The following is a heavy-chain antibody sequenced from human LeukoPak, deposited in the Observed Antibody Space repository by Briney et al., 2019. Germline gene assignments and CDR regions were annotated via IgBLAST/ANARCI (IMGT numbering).Heavy chain of an antibody. CDR1: GFTFSSYT. Sequence: PGGSLRLSCAASGFTFSSYTMNWVRQAPGKGLEWVSSISPSGHSTWNADSVKGRFTISRDNAKNSLYLQMNSLRAEDTAIYYYGRDFVGESGAGGPWRQGTLITVSS. D-gene: IGHD3-10*01. J-gene: IGHJ5*02. V-gene: IGHV3-21*01. CDR2: ISPSGHST. CDR3: GRDFVGESGAGGP.